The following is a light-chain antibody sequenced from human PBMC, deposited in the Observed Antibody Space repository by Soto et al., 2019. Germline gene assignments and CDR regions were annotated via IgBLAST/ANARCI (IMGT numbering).Light chain of an antibody. CDR1: SSDVGGYNY. CDR2: EVS. Sequence: QAVVTQPASVSGSPGQSITISCTGTSSDVGGYNYVSWSQQHPGKAPQLMIYEVSNRPSGVSNRFSGSKSGNTASLTISGLQAEDEADYYCSSYTSSSTYVFGTGTKLTVL. J-gene: IGLJ1*01. CDR3: SSYTSSSTYV. V-gene: IGLV2-14*01.